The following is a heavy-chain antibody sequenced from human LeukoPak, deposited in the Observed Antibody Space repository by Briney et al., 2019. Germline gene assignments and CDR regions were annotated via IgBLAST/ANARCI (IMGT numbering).Heavy chain of an antibody. Sequence: GGSLRLSCAASGFTFSDYDMSWIRQAPGKGLEWVSYITRSHTKYADSVKGRFTISRDNAKKSLYLQMDNLRVDDTAVYYCARGDRVFDYWGQGTLSPSPQ. V-gene: IGHV3-11*03. CDR2: ITRSHT. D-gene: IGHD1-26*01. J-gene: IGHJ4*02. CDR1: GFTFSDYD. CDR3: ARGDRVFDY.